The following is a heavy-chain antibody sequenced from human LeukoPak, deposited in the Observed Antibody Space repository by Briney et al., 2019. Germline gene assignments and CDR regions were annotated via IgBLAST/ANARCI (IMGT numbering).Heavy chain of an antibody. Sequence: ASVKVSCKASGGTFSSYAISWVRQAPGQGLEWMGGIIPIFGTANYAQKFQGRVTITADESTSTAYMELSSLRSEDTAVYYCARKSYYDSSGYYSGWFDPWGQGILVTVSS. D-gene: IGHD3-22*01. V-gene: IGHV1-69*13. CDR2: IIPIFGTA. CDR3: ARKSYYDSSGYYSGWFDP. CDR1: GGTFSSYA. J-gene: IGHJ5*02.